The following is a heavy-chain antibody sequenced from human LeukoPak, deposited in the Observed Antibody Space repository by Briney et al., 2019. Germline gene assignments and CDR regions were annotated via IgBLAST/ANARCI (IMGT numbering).Heavy chain of an antibody. CDR3: ARGVHYYDSSGYSGYYYYYYYMDV. CDR2: IYYSGST. V-gene: IGHV4-59*01. Sequence: PSETLSLTCTVSGGSISSYYWSWIRQPPGKGLEWIGYIYYSGSTNYNPSLKSRVTISVDTSKNQFSLKLSSVTAADTAVYYCARGVHYYDSSGYSGYYYYYYYMDVWGKGTTVTVSS. J-gene: IGHJ6*03. CDR1: GGSISSYY. D-gene: IGHD3-22*01.